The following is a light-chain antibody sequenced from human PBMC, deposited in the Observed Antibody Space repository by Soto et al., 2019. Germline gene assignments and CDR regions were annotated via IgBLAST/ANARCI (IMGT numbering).Light chain of an antibody. V-gene: IGKV4-1*01. J-gene: IGKJ2*01. CDR1: QSVLDSPNNKNY. Sequence: DIVMTQSPDSLAVSLGERATINCKSSQSVLDSPNNKNYLAWYQQKPGQPPKLLIYWASTRESGVPDRFSGSGSGTDFTLTISSLQAEDVAVYYRHQYYSTPPDTFGQGTKLEIK. CDR2: WAS. CDR3: HQYYSTPPDT.